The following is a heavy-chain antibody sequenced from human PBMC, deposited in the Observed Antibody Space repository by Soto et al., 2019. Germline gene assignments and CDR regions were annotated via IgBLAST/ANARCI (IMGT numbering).Heavy chain of an antibody. CDR1: GGSFVRYS. Sequence: QVQLVQSGAEVKKPGSSAKVSCKASGGSFVRYSISWVREAPGQGHEWMGGIVPIFGTTNYAQRFQGRDTITADEATSTAYMYLRGLRADDTAVYYSARPAAGGCQSNHHYYDALDIWGQGTAVTVTS. J-gene: IGHJ6*02. CDR2: IVPIFGTT. CDR3: ARPAAGGCQSNHHYYDALDI. V-gene: IGHV1-69*01. D-gene: IGHD3-16*01.